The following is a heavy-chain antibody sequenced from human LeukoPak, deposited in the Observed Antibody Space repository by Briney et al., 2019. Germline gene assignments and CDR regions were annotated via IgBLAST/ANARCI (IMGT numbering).Heavy chain of an antibody. CDR1: GFTFSTYA. CDR3: AKDLYYDSSGYYPFDY. J-gene: IGHJ4*02. CDR2: ISGSGDST. D-gene: IGHD3-22*01. V-gene: IGHV3-23*01. Sequence: GGSLRLSCAASGFTFSTYAVNWVRQAPGKGLEWVSTISGSGDSTYYADSVKGRFTISRDNSKNTLYLQMNSLRAEDTAVYYCAKDLYYDSSGYYPFDYWGQGTLVTVSS.